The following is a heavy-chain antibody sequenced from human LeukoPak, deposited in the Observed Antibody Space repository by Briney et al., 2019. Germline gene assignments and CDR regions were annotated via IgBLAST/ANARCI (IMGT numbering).Heavy chain of an antibody. Sequence: ASVTVSCKASGYSFSDYYIHWVRQAPGQGLEWMGWINPNSGGTHYAQKFQGRVTMTRDTSITTVYMELSRLRSDDTAVYYCAKWGTYYYDSSGDLGLDYWGQGTLVTVSS. CDR3: AKWGTYYYDSSGDLGLDY. V-gene: IGHV1-2*02. J-gene: IGHJ4*02. D-gene: IGHD3-22*01. CDR2: INPNSGGT. CDR1: GYSFSDYY.